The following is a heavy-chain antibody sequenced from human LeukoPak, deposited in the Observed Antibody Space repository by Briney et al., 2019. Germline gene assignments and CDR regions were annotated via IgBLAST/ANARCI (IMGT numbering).Heavy chain of an antibody. CDR3: ARAPLPYCGGDCSYFQH. CDR2: LSGSAGST. CDR1: GFTFSSYA. V-gene: IGHV3-23*01. Sequence: GGSLRLSCAASGFTFSSYAMSWVRQAPGKGLEWVSALSGSAGSTYYADSVTGRFTISRDNSKNTLYLQMNSLRAEDTAVYYCARAPLPYCGGDCSYFQHWGQGTLVTVSS. J-gene: IGHJ1*01. D-gene: IGHD2-21*02.